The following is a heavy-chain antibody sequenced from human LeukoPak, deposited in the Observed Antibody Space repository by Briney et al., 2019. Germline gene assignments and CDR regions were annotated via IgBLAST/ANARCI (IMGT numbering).Heavy chain of an antibody. CDR1: GFTFSSYA. Sequence: GVSLRLSCAASGFTFSSYAMSWVRQAPGKGLEWVSAISGSGGSTYYADSVKGRFTISRDNSKNTLYLQMNSLRAEDTAVYYCAKDLTGYSNYVTGFDYWGQGTLVTVSS. CDR3: AKDLTGYSNYVTGFDY. D-gene: IGHD4-11*01. V-gene: IGHV3-23*01. J-gene: IGHJ4*02. CDR2: ISGSGGST.